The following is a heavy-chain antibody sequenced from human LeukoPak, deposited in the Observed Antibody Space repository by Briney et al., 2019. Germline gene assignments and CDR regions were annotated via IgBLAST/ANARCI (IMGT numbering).Heavy chain of an antibody. CDR3: AKGSAAGRPYYFDY. CDR1: GFTFGSYA. CDR2: ITESGGGT. Sequence: GGSLRLSCAASGFTFGSYAMSWVRQAPGKGLEWVSAITESGGGTYNADSVKGRFTISRDNSKKTLFLQMSSLRAEDTAIYYCAKGSAAGRPYYFDYWGQGILVTVSS. D-gene: IGHD6-25*01. V-gene: IGHV3-23*01. J-gene: IGHJ4*02.